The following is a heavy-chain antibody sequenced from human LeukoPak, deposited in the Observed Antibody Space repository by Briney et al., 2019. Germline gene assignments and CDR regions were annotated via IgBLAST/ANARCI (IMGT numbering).Heavy chain of an antibody. CDR2: ISSSGSTI. D-gene: IGHD5-18*01. Sequence: GGSLRLSCAASGFTFSSYEMNWVRQAPGKGLEWVSYISSSGSTIYYADSVKGQFTISRDNAKNSLYLQMNSLRAEDTAVYYCARVGYSYGYYYYYMDVWGKGTTVTVSS. V-gene: IGHV3-48*03. CDR1: GFTFSSYE. J-gene: IGHJ6*03. CDR3: ARVGYSYGYYYYYMDV.